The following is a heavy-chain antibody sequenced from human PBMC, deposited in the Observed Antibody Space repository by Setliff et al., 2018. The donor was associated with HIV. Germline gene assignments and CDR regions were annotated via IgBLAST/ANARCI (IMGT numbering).Heavy chain of an antibody. D-gene: IGHD3-16*01. CDR2: IYYSGSG. V-gene: IGHV4-39*01. CDR3: ARRPHRRSGTYLWEPDTDL. CDR1: GGSISSSSYY. J-gene: IGHJ2*01. Sequence: KSSETLSLTCTVSGGSISSSSYYWGWIRQPPGKGLEWIGSIYYSGSGYYNPSLKSRVTISVDPSKNQFSLKLSSVIAADTAVYYCARRPHRRSGTYLWEPDTDLWGRGSLVTVSS.